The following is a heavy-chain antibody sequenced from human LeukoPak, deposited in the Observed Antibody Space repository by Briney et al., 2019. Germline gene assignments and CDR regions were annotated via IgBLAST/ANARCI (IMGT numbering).Heavy chain of an antibody. J-gene: IGHJ5*02. CDR1: GGSFSSSNW. CDR2: IHHSGTT. CDR3: ARRGNWFDP. V-gene: IGHV4-4*02. D-gene: IGHD3-10*01. Sequence: PSETLSLTCADSGGSFSSSNWWSWVRQPPGKGLEWIGEIHHSGTTNYKPSLKSRVTISVDNSKNQFSLKLSSVTAADTAVYYCARRGNWFDPWGQGTLVTVSS.